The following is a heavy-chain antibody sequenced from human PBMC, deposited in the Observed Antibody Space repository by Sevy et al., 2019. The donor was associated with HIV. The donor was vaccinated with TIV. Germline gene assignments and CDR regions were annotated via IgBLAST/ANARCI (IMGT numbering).Heavy chain of an antibody. D-gene: IGHD5-18*01. CDR2: IYSDGST. V-gene: IGHV3-66*01. J-gene: IGHJ4*02. CDR3: ARGKSGYGYGLDY. CDR1: GFPVSSNY. Sequence: GESLRLSCAASGFPVSSNYMSWVRQAPGKGLEWVSVIYSDGSTYHADSVKGRFTISRDNSKNTLYLQMNSLRVEDTAVYYCARGKSGYGYGLDYWGQGTLVTVSS.